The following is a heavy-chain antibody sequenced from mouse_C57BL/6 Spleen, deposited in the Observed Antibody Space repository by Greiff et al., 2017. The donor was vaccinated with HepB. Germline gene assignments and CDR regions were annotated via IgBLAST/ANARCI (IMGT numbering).Heavy chain of an antibody. CDR2: IYPGSGST. V-gene: IGHV1-55*01. CDR1: GYTFTSYW. Sequence: QVQLKQPGAELVKPGASVKMSCKASGYTFTSYWITWVKQRPGQGLEWIGDIYPGSGSTNYNEKFKSKATLTVDTSSSTAYMQLSSLTSEDSAVYYCARYYYGSSPHAMDYWGQGTSVTVSS. CDR3: ARYYYGSSPHAMDY. D-gene: IGHD1-1*01. J-gene: IGHJ4*01.